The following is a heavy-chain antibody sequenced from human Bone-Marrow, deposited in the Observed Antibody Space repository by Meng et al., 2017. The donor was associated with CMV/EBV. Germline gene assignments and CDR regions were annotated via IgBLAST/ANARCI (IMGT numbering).Heavy chain of an antibody. V-gene: IGHV1-69*12. CDR1: GGTFSSYA. CDR3: ARVSSSRPHQLNTYYFDY. D-gene: IGHD6-13*01. J-gene: IGHJ4*02. CDR2: IIPIFGTA. Sequence: QVQRVQSGAEVKKPVSAVKVSCKASGGTFSSYAISWVRQAPGQGLEWMGGIIPIFGTANYAQKFQGRVTITADESTSTAYMELSSLRSEDTAVYYCARVSSSRPHQLNTYYFDYWGQGTLVTVSS.